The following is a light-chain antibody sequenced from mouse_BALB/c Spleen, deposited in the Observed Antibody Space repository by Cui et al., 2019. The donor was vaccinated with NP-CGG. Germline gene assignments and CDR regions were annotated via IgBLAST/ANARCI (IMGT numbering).Light chain of an antibody. CDR1: TGAVTTSNY. J-gene: IGLJ1*01. Sequence: QPVVTQESAITTSPGETVTLTCRSSTGAVTTSNYANWVQEKPDHVFTGLIGGTNNRTPGVPARFSGSLIGDKAALTITGAQTEDEAIYFCALWYSNHWVFGGGTKLTVL. V-gene: IGLV1*01. CDR3: ALWYSNHWV. CDR2: GTN.